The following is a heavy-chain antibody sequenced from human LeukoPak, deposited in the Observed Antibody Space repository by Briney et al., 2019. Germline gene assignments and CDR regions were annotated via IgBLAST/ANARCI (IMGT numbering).Heavy chain of an antibody. CDR2: IYYSGST. CDR1: GYSISSSYY. Sequence: SSETLSLTCTVSGYSISSSYYWGWTRQPPGKGLERIGSIYYSGSTYYNPSLKSRVTISVDTSKNQFSLKLSSVTAADTAVYYCARGLYFWNHDQFDYWGQGTLVTVSS. J-gene: IGHJ4*02. CDR3: ARGLYFWNHDQFDY. V-gene: IGHV4-38-2*02. D-gene: IGHD1-14*01.